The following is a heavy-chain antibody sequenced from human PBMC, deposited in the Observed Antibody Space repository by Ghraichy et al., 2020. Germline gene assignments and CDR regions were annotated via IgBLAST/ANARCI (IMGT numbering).Heavy chain of an antibody. CDR3: AREGVGSGVVTSYYFDY. V-gene: IGHV4-39*02. Sequence: SETLSLTCTVSGGSISSSSYYWGWIRQPPGKGLEWIGSIYYSGSTYYNPSLKSRVTISVDTSKNQFSLKLSSVTAADTAVYYCAREGVGSGVVTSYYFDYWGQGTLVTVSS. D-gene: IGHD3-3*01. CDR2: IYYSGST. J-gene: IGHJ4*02. CDR1: GGSISSSSYY.